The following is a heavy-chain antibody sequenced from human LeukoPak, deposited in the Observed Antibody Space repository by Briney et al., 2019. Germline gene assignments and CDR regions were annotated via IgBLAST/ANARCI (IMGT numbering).Heavy chain of an antibody. CDR3: AKEVSGSGSYYGGNDY. J-gene: IGHJ4*02. D-gene: IGHD3-10*01. Sequence: GGSLRLSCAASGFTFSSYAMGWVRQTPGKGLERLSTITGTGGVTYDADCVKGRFTISRDRSKTNLYLQMNSLRAEDTAVYYCAKEVSGSGSYYGGNDYWGQGTLVIVSS. V-gene: IGHV3-23*01. CDR1: GFTFSSYA. CDR2: ITGTGGVT.